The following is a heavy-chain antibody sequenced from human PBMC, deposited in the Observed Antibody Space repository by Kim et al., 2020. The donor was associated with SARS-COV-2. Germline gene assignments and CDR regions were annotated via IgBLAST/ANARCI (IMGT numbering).Heavy chain of an antibody. CDR2: IYYSGST. J-gene: IGHJ4*02. Sequence: SETLSLTCTVSGGSISSSRYYWGWNRQPPGKGLEWIGSIYYSGSTYYNSSLKSRFTISVDTSKNQFSLKRSSVTAADTAVYYCARLPGSFGLFDWLYFDYRGQGTLFTGSS. CDR1: GGSISSSRYY. CDR3: ARLPGSFGLFDWLYFDY. D-gene: IGHD3-9*01. V-gene: IGHV4-39*01.